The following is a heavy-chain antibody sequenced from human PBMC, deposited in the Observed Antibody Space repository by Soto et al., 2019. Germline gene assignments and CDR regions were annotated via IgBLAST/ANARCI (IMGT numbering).Heavy chain of an antibody. CDR2: INAGNGNT. D-gene: IGHD3-22*01. V-gene: IGHV1-3*01. CDR3: ARAFDSSGYYHAEYFKH. Sequence: QVQLVQSGAEVKKPGASVKVSCKASGYTFTSYAMHWVRQAPGQRLEWMGWINAGNGNTKYSQKFQGRVTITRDTSASKAYMELSSLRYEDTDVYYCARAFDSSGYYHAEYFKHWGQGTLVTVSS. CDR1: GYTFTSYA. J-gene: IGHJ1*01.